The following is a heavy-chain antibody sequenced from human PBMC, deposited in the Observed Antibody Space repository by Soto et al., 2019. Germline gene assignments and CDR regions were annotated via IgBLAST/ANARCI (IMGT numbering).Heavy chain of an antibody. Sequence: SVKVSCQASGGTFSSYAISWVRQAPGQGLEWMGGIIPIFGTANYAQKFQGRVTITADESTSTAYMELSSLRSEDTAVYYCARGRIPDYYYDSSGYSAWGQGTMVTVSS. CDR1: GGTFSSYA. V-gene: IGHV1-69*13. D-gene: IGHD3-22*01. CDR3: ARGRIPDYYYDSSGYSA. J-gene: IGHJ3*01. CDR2: IIPIFGTA.